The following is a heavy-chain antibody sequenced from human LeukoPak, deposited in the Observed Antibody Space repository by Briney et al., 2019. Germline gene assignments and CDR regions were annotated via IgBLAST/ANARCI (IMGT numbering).Heavy chain of an antibody. CDR3: ARVSGYAASLAFDI. CDR2: IYYSGST. D-gene: IGHD5-12*01. CDR1: GGTISSYN. Sequence: SETLTLTCTASGGTISSYNRSWIRQPPGKGLEWISSIYYSGSTNYNPSLKSRVTISVDTSKNQFSLNLSSVTAADTAVYYCARVSGYAASLAFDIWGQGTMVTVSS. V-gene: IGHV4-59*01. J-gene: IGHJ3*02.